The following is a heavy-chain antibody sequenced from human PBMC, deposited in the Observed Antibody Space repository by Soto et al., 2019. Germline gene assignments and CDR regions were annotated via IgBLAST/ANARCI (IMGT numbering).Heavy chain of an antibody. CDR3: VREDILGARSFDY. V-gene: IGHV3-48*02. D-gene: IGHD1-26*01. CDR2: ISSLSSPR. CDR1: GFTFGAYS. Sequence: EVQLLESGGGLVQTGGSLRLSCAASGFTFGAYSMNWVRQAPGKGLEWISYISSLSSPRYYAESVEGRFIISRNNAKNSLYLQMNSLRDEVTAVYFCVREDILGARSFDYWGQGTRVTVSS. J-gene: IGHJ4*02.